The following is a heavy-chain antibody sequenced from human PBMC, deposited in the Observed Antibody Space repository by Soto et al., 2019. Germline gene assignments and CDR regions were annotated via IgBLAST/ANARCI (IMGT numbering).Heavy chain of an antibody. CDR3: ARVGAARDFDY. D-gene: IGHD6-6*01. V-gene: IGHV1-2*02. CDR1: GGTFSSYA. CDR2: INPNSGGT. J-gene: IGHJ4*02. Sequence: QVQLVQSGAEVKKPGSSVKVSCKASGGTFSSYAISWVRQAPGQGLEWMGWINPNSGGTNYAQKFQGRVTMTRDTSISTAYMELSRLRSDDTAVYYCARVGAARDFDYWGQGTLVTVSS.